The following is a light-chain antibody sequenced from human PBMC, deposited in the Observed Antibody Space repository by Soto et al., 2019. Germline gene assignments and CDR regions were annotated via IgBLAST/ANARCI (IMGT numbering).Light chain of an antibody. CDR1: QSVSSSY. CDR2: GAS. Sequence: EVVLTQSPGTLSLSPGERATLSCRASQSVSSSYVAWYQQKRGQAPRLIMYGASSRATGIPDRFSGSGSGRDFTLTISGLEPEDFAVYYCQHYVTSLTTFGQGTKLDI. CDR3: QHYVTSLTT. V-gene: IGKV3-20*01. J-gene: IGKJ1*01.